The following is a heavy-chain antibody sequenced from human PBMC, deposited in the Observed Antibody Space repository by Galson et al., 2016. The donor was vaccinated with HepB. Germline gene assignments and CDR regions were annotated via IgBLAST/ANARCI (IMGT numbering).Heavy chain of an antibody. CDR2: ISSSRSYT. V-gene: IGHV3-11*05. CDR3: AKEFVATGAVVGDY. D-gene: IGHD2-21*01. Sequence: SLRLSCAASGFTFSDYYMSWIRQAPGKGLEWVSYISSSRSYTKYADSVKGRFAISRDNSKNTLYLQMNSLRVEDTALYYCAKEFVATGAVVGDYLGQGTLVTVSS. CDR1: GFTFSDYY. J-gene: IGHJ4*02.